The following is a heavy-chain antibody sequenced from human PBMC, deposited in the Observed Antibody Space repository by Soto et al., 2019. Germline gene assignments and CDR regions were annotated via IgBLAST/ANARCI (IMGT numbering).Heavy chain of an antibody. J-gene: IGHJ6*02. CDR3: ARDNPPSSGWDV. CDR1: GFTRSSYS. Sequence: EVQLVESGGGLVQPGGSLRLSCEASGFTRSSYSMNWARQAPGQGLEWVSYIRSSSSTIYYSDSVKGRFTISRDNAKNSLYLQMNSLRDEDTAVYYCARDNPPSSGWDVWGQGTTVTVSS. V-gene: IGHV3-48*02. CDR2: IRSSSSTI.